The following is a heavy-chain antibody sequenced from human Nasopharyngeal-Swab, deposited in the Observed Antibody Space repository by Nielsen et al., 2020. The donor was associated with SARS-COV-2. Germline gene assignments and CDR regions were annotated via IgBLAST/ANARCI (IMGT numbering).Heavy chain of an antibody. CDR2: IIPIFGTA. J-gene: IGHJ4*02. CDR1: GGTFSSYA. Sequence: SVKVSCKASGGTFSSYAISWVRQAPGQGLEWMGGIIPIFGTANYAQKFQGRVTITADESTSTAYMELSSLRSEDTAVYYCATDFAIAVAGPPNYWGQGTLVTVSS. D-gene: IGHD6-19*01. V-gene: IGHV1-69*13. CDR3: ATDFAIAVAGPPNY.